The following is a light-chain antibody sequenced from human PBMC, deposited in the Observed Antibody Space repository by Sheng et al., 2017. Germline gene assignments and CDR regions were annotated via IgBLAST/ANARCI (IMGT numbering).Light chain of an antibody. CDR1: QGIGTY. CDR2: AAS. CDR3: QQYNTYPPT. Sequence: DVQMTQSPSSLSASIGDRVTVTCRASQGIGTYLAWFQXKPGKAPRSLIYAASTLPNWGPXKVHRHGSGTDFSLTIANLQPEDFATYYCQQYNTYPPTFGGGTKVDI. V-gene: IGKV1-16*02. J-gene: IGKJ4*01.